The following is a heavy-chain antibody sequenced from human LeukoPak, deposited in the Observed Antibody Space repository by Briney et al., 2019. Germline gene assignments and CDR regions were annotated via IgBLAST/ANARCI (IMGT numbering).Heavy chain of an antibody. CDR1: GFTFSNYV. J-gene: IGHJ4*02. CDR3: AKTDSGSYFHY. Sequence: PGGSLRLSCATSGFTFSNYVMSWVRQAPVKGLEWVSSITRDSGSTYYADSVKGRFTISRDDSKNTLYLQMSSLRAEDTAVYYCAKTDSGSYFHYWGQGTLVTVSS. V-gene: IGHV3-23*01. CDR2: ITRDSGST. D-gene: IGHD1-26*01.